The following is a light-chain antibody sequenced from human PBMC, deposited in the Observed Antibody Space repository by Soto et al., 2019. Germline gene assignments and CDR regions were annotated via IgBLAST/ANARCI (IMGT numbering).Light chain of an antibody. CDR3: QQYHSYSPWT. CDR2: DVS. CDR1: QTISNW. V-gene: IGKV1-5*01. J-gene: IGKJ1*01. Sequence: DIQMTQSPSTLSASVGDRVTITCRASQTISNWLAWYQQKPGMAPKLLIYDVSNLEGGVPSRFSGSGSGTEFTLSITSLQPDDFATYYCQQYHSYSPWTFGQGTKVEIK.